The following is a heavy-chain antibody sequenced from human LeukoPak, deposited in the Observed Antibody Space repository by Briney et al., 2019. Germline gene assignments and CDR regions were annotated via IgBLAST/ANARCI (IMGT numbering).Heavy chain of an antibody. Sequence: ASVKVSCKSSGYIFTDYYMHWVRQARGQELGWLGRINPNSGGTNYAQKFQGRVTMTRDTSISTAYTELSSLRSEDTATYYCARDRDDGSGIFDYWGRGTLVTVSS. CDR3: ARDRDDGSGIFDY. J-gene: IGHJ4*02. CDR2: INPNSGGT. CDR1: GYIFTDYY. V-gene: IGHV1/OR15-1*02. D-gene: IGHD3-10*01.